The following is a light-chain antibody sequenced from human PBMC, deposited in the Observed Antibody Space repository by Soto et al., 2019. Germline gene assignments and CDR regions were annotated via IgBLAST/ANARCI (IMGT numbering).Light chain of an antibody. J-gene: IGKJ1*01. V-gene: IGKV1-39*01. Sequence: DIQVTQSPSSLSASVGDSVTLSCQTSQRVDSYIHWYQHQSGKPPKLLIYAASTLQDGVPSRFSGGGSGTAFSLIITGLQPGDSATYYRQQTYTSVATFGQGTKVDIK. CDR1: QRVDSY. CDR2: AAS. CDR3: QQTYTSVAT.